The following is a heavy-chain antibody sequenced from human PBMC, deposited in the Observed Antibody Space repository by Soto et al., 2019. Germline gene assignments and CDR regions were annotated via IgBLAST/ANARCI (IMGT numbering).Heavy chain of an antibody. CDR1: GYTFTNYG. CDR2: ISAYNGNT. CDR3: ARVGAYCVSTSCHVY. J-gene: IGHJ4*02. Sequence: QVQLVQSGAEVKKPGASVKVSCKASGYTFTNYGINWVRQAPRQGLEWLGWISAYNGNTDYAQKLQGRVTMTTVTSTSTAYMELRSLRSDDTAVYYCARVGAYCVSTSCHVYWRQGTLVTVSS. D-gene: IGHD2-2*01. V-gene: IGHV1-18*01.